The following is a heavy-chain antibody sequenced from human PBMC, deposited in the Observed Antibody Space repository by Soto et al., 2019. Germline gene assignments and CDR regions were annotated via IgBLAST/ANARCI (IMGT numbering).Heavy chain of an antibody. V-gene: IGHV3-53*01. J-gene: IGHJ4*02. Sequence: EVQLVESGGGLIQPGGSLRLSCAASGFSVSSKYMTWVRQAPGKGLEWVSVIYGGGTTYYADSVKGRFTISRDNTKNTLYLQMNSLRAEDTAGYYCLQTTGWPCFDFWGQGTLVTVSS. D-gene: IGHD6-19*01. CDR2: IYGGGTT. CDR1: GFSVSSKY. CDR3: LQTTGWPCFDF.